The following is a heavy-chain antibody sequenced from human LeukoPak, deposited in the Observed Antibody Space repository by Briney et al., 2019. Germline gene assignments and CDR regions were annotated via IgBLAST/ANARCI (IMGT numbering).Heavy chain of an antibody. V-gene: IGHV1-46*03. D-gene: IGHD6-13*01. CDR2: INPSGGST. Sequence: ASVKVSCKASGYTFTSYYMHWVRQAPGQGLEWMGIINPSGGSTSYAQKFQGRVTMTRDTSTSTVYMELSSLRSEDMAVYYCARGHSSSWEYNWFDPWGQGALVTVSS. CDR3: ARGHSSSWEYNWFDP. CDR1: GYTFTSYY. J-gene: IGHJ5*02.